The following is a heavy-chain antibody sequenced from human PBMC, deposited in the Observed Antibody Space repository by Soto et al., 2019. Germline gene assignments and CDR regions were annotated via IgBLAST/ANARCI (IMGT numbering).Heavy chain of an antibody. CDR3: ARDRSTIVIYDAFDI. D-gene: IGHD3-22*01. J-gene: IGHJ3*02. CDR1: GFTFSSYV. V-gene: IGHV3-30*03. CDR2: ISYDGSNI. Sequence: QVQLVESGGGVVQPGRSLRLSCAASGFTFSSYVMHWVRQAPGKGLEWVAVISYDGSNIYYVDSVKGRFTISRDNSKNTLYLQMNSLRADDTAVYYCARDRSTIVIYDAFDIWGQGTMVTVSS.